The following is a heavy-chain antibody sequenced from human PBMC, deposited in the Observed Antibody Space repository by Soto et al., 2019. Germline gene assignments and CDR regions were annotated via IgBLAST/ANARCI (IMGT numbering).Heavy chain of an antibody. CDR3: ARDRCTNGVCYDYGMDV. CDR1: GFTFSSYG. D-gene: IGHD2-8*01. J-gene: IGHJ6*02. Sequence: GGSLRLSCAASGFTFSSYGMHWVRQAPGKGLEWVAVIWYDGSNKYYADSVKGRFTISRDNSKNTLYLQMNSLRAEDTAVYYCARDRCTNGVCYDYGMDVWGQGTTVTVSS. CDR2: IWYDGSNK. V-gene: IGHV3-33*01.